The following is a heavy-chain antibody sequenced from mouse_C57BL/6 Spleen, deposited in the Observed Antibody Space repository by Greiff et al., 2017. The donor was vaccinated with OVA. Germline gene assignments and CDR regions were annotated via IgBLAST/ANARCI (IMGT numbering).Heavy chain of an antibody. V-gene: IGHV2-2*01. CDR2: IWSGGST. CDR1: GFSLTSYG. J-gene: IGHJ4*01. D-gene: IGHD2-2*01. CDR3: ARKGGSTMVTYAMDY. Sequence: QVQLKESGPGLVQPSQSLSITCTVSGFSLTSYGVHWVRQSPGKGLEWLGVIWSGGSTDYNAAFISRLSISKDNSKSQVVFKMNSLQADDTAIYYCARKGGSTMVTYAMDYWGQGTSVTVSS.